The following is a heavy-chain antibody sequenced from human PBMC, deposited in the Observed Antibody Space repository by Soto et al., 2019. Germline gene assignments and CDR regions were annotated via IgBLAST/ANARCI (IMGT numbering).Heavy chain of an antibody. Sequence: PSQTLSLTCAISGDSVSSNSAAWNWIRQSPSRGLEWLGRTYYRSKWYNDYAVSVKSRITINPDTSKNQFSLQLNSVTPEDMAVYYCARDSKWGAKVWGVIITSLPYYYYGMDVWGQGTTVTVSS. V-gene: IGHV6-1*01. D-gene: IGHD3-10*01. CDR2: TYYRSKWYN. J-gene: IGHJ6*02. CDR3: ARDSKWGAKVWGVIITSLPYYYYGMDV. CDR1: GDSVSSNSAA.